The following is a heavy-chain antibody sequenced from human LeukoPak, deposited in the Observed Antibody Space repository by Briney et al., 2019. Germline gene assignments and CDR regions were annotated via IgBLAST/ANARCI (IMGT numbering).Heavy chain of an antibody. CDR3: AKPRGTMVRGASRYYYYVDV. J-gene: IGHJ6*03. Sequence: GGSLRLSCAASGFTFSSYGMHWVRQAPGKGLEWVAVIWYDGSNKYYADSVKGRFTISRDNSKNTLYLQMNSLRAEDTAVYYCAKPRGTMVRGASRYYYYVDVWGKGTTVTVSS. D-gene: IGHD3-10*01. CDR2: IWYDGSNK. CDR1: GFTFSSYG. V-gene: IGHV3-33*06.